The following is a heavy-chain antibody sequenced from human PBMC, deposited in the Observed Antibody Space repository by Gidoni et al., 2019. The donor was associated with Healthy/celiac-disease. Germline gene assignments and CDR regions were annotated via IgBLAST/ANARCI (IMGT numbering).Heavy chain of an antibody. D-gene: IGHD3-10*01. CDR1: GFTLSSYA. CDR2: IIGSGGST. V-gene: IGHV3-23*01. CDR3: AKEGYYGSGSYYINWFDP. J-gene: IGHJ5*02. Sequence: EVQLLESGGGLVQPGGSLRLSCAASGFTLSSYARSWFRQAPGKGLEWVSAIIGSGGSTYYADSVKGRFTISRDNSKNTLYLQMNSLRAEDTAVYYCAKEGYYGSGSYYINWFDPWGQGTLVTVSS.